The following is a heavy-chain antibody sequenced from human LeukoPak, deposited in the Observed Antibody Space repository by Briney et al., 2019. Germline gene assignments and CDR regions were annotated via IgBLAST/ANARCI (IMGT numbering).Heavy chain of an antibody. CDR2: ITDSGGNI. CDR1: GFNFSDYY. CDR3: AKEYKVGTTTKCFQH. V-gene: IGHV3-11*01. J-gene: IGHJ1*01. Sequence: GGSLRLSCAASGFNFSDYYMGWIRQAPGKGLEWISSITDSGGNIYYADSVRGRFTISRDNAKNSLFLQVNSLRAEDTAIYYCAKEYKVGTTTKCFQHWGQGTLVTVSS. D-gene: IGHD1-26*01.